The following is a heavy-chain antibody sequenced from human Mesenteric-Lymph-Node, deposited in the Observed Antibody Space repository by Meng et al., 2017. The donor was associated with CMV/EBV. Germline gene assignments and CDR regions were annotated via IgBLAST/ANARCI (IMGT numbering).Heavy chain of an antibody. CDR1: DGSISSYY. CDR3: GRGRSTSARVDS. D-gene: IGHD3-10*01. J-gene: IGHJ5*01. Sequence: SETLSLTCTVSDGSISSYYWSWIRQPPGKGLEWIGYMSYSGGTNYNSSLKSRVTFSIDMSKNQFPLKMTSVTAADTAVYYCGRGRSTSARVDSWGQGTLVTVSS. CDR2: MSYSGGT. V-gene: IGHV4-59*01.